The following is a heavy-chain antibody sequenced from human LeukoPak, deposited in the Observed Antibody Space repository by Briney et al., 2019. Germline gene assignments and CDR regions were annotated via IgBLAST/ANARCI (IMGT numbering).Heavy chain of an antibody. CDR2: ISGSGDST. J-gene: IGHJ6*03. Sequence: GGTLRLSCGASGFTFSSFGMSWVRQAPGKGLEWVSTISGSGDSTYYADSVKGRFTISRDNSKNTLYLQMNSLRAEDTAVYYCAKGGAVSSKSITMVRGTRRYYYYMDVWGKGTTVTISS. D-gene: IGHD3-10*01. V-gene: IGHV3-23*01. CDR1: GFTFSSFG. CDR3: AKGGAVSSKSITMVRGTRRYYYYMDV.